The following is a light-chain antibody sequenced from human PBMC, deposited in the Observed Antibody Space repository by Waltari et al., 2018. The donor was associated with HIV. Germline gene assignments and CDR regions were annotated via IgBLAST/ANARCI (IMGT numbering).Light chain of an antibody. CDR1: SSNIGRNY. V-gene: IGLV1-47*01. CDR3: AAWNDSLSGYV. CDR2: RNN. Sequence: QSVLTQPPSASGTPGQRVTISCSGSSSNIGRNYVYWHQQLPGTAPKLLIYRNNQRPSGVPDRFSGSKSGTSASLAINGLRFEDEADYYCAAWNDSLSGYVFGTGTKVTV. J-gene: IGLJ1*01.